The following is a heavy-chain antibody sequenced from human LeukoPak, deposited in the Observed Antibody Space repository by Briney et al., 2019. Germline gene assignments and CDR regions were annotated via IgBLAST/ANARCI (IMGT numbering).Heavy chain of an antibody. CDR2: FTSMSRTI. Sequence: GGSLRLSCAASGFSFSSYAMTWVRQVPGKGLEWVSSFTSMSRTIYYADSVKGRFTISRDDAKKSLYLQMNSLRVEDTAIYYCARQSSGIAATDKIDFWGQGTLVTVSS. D-gene: IGHD6-13*01. CDR1: GFSFSSYA. V-gene: IGHV3-21*01. J-gene: IGHJ4*02. CDR3: ARQSSGIAATDKIDF.